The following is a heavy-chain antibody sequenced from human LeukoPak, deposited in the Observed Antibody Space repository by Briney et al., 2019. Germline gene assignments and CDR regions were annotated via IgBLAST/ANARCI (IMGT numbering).Heavy chain of an antibody. J-gene: IGHJ6*02. CDR1: GGSISSGGYY. CDR2: IYYSGST. Sequence: SETLSLTCTVSGGSISSGGYYWSWIRQHPGKGLEWIGYIYYSGSTYYNPSLKSRVTISVDTSKNQFSLKLSSVTAADTAVYYCARGGWWLRVYYYYGMDVWGQGTMVTVSS. CDR3: ARGGWWLRVYYYYGMDV. V-gene: IGHV4-31*03. D-gene: IGHD5-12*01.